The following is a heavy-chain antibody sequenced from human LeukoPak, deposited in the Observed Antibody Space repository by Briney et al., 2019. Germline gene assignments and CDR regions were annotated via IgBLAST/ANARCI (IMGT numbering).Heavy chain of an antibody. V-gene: IGHV3-48*01. D-gene: IGHD5-18*01. CDR1: EFTFSSYS. CDR3: ARDPAMGRNNYYYYGMDV. J-gene: IGHJ6*02. CDR2: ITNSGNSK. Sequence: GGSLRLSCAASEFTFSSYSMNWVRQAPGKGLEWVSYITNSGNSKSYADSVKGRFTISRDNTKNSLYLQMNSLRAEDTAVYYCARDPAMGRNNYYYYGMDVWGQGTTVTVSS.